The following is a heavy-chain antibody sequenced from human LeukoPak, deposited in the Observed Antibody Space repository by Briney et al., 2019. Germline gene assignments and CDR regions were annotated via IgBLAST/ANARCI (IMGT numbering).Heavy chain of an antibody. J-gene: IGHJ5*02. CDR1: GGSISSTRYY. CDR2: IYYSGST. CDR3: ARHGIYYGLGSSYGLPNWFDP. D-gene: IGHD3-10*01. V-gene: IGHV4-39*01. Sequence: PSETLSLTCTVSGGSISSTRYYWGWLRQPPGTGLEWIGSIYYSGSTYYNPSLKSRVTVSVDRSKNQSSLKLSSVTAADTAVYYCARHGIYYGLGSSYGLPNWFDPWGQGTLVTVSS.